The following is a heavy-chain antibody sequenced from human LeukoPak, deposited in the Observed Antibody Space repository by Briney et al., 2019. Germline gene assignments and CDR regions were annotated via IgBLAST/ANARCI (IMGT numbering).Heavy chain of an antibody. Sequence: ASETLSLTCTVSGGSISSGDYYWSWIRQPPGKGLEWIGYIYYSGSTYYNPSLKSRVTISVDTSKNQFSLKLSSVTAADTAVYYCARGRAIFGVVTNYFDYWGQGTLVTVSS. CDR1: GGSISSGDYY. J-gene: IGHJ4*02. V-gene: IGHV4-30-4*02. D-gene: IGHD3-3*01. CDR3: ARGRAIFGVVTNYFDY. CDR2: IYYSGST.